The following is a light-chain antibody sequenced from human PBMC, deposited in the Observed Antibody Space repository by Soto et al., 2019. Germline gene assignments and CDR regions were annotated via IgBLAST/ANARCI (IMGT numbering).Light chain of an antibody. J-gene: IGKJ1*01. CDR1: QSVNSN. V-gene: IGKV3-15*01. CDR3: QNYNNWPPWT. Sequence: EIVMTQSPATLSVSPGERATLSCRASQSVNSNLAWFQQKPGQAPRLLIYGASTMATGIPARFSGSGSGTEFTPTISSLQSEDFAVYYCQNYNNWPPWTFGQGTKVEIK. CDR2: GAS.